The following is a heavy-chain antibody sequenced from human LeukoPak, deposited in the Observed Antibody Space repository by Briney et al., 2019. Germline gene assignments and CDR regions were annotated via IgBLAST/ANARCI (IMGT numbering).Heavy chain of an antibody. D-gene: IGHD2-15*01. J-gene: IGHJ4*02. CDR3: ARDSGCSGGSCYSTFDY. V-gene: IGHV4-59*01. CDR2: IYYSGST. CDR1: GGSISSYY. Sequence: SETLSLTCTVSGGSISSYYWSWIRQPPGKGLEWIGYIYYSGSTNYNPSLKSRVTISVDTSKSQFSLKLSSVTAADTAVYYCARDSGCSGGSCYSTFDYWGQGTLVTVSS.